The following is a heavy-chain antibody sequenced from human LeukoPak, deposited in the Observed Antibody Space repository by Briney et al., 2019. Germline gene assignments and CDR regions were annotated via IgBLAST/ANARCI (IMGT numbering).Heavy chain of an antibody. CDR1: GFSFNNYA. Sequence: PGGSLRLSCVASGFSFNNYAMNWVGQAPGKGLRGVSLIIGSSGSTFYADSVKGRFTISRDKSKNTLYLQMNSLRAEDTAVYYCAKGAYDYIEIAYFDYWGQGSLVTVSS. D-gene: IGHD5-12*01. V-gene: IGHV3-23*01. CDR2: IIGSSGST. J-gene: IGHJ4*02. CDR3: AKGAYDYIEIAYFDY.